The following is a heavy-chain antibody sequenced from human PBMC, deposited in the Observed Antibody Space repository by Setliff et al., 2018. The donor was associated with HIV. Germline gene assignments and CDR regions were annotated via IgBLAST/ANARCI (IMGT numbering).Heavy chain of an antibody. J-gene: IGHJ1*01. Sequence: PSETLSLTCGISDYSITSSYYWGWIRQPPGKGLEWIGSIYRSGSTYDNPSLKSRVTISFDTSKNQFSLILTSVTAADTAVYYCATQGLTVPIPGGYFQHWGPGILVTVSS. CDR2: IYRSGST. CDR1: DYSITSSYY. CDR3: ATQGLTVPIPGGYFQH. D-gene: IGHD2-21*02. V-gene: IGHV4-38-2*01.